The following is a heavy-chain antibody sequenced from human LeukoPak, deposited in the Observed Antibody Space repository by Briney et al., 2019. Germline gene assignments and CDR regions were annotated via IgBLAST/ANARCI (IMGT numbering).Heavy chain of an antibody. CDR3: AKDRGTVADY. D-gene: IGHD4-23*01. J-gene: IGHJ4*02. CDR1: GFTFSSYW. V-gene: IGHV3-7*01. Sequence: PGGSLRLSCAASGFTFSSYWMAWVRQAPGKGLEWVANIKQDGSEKYYVESVKGRLTISRDNAKNSLYLQMNSLRPDDTALYYCAKDRGTVADYWGQGALVTVSS. CDR2: IKQDGSEK.